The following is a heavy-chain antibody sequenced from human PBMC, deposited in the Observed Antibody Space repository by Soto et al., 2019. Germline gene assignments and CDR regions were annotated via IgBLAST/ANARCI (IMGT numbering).Heavy chain of an antibody. V-gene: IGHV4-59*01. D-gene: IGHD1-1*01. Sequence: SETLSLTCTVSGGSISGYYWSWIRQPPGKGLEWIGNVYYSGGAKYNPSVKRRVSITVDTSTNQFSLYLSSGTAADTAAYYCTSDCDGRKTTNPSYYSGMDVWGPGITVTVSS. CDR2: VYYSGGA. CDR1: GGSISGYY. CDR3: TSDCDGRKTTNPSYYSGMDV. J-gene: IGHJ6*02.